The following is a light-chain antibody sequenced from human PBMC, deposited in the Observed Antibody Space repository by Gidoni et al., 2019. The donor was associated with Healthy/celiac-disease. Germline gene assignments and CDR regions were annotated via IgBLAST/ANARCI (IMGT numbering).Light chain of an antibody. V-gene: IGLV1-40*01. Sequence: QSVLTQPPSVSGAPGKRVTISCTGSRPHIGAGYDVHWYTQLPGTAPKILIYVNSNLPSGAPYRFSCSKSGTSASLSITGLQAEYEADYYCQSYHSSLCGVVFGGGTKLTVL. CDR3: QSYHSSLCGVV. J-gene: IGLJ2*01. CDR2: VNS. CDR1: RPHIGAGYD.